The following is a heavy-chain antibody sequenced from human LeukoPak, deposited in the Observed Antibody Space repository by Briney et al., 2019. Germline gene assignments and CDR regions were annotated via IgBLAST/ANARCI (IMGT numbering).Heavy chain of an antibody. Sequence: ASVKVSCKASGYTSTGYYMHWVRQAPGQGLEWMGWINPNSGGTNYAQKFQGRVTMTRDTSISTAYMELSRLRSDDTAVYYCAFSSYYLQGNYYYMDVWGKGTTVTVSS. V-gene: IGHV1-2*02. CDR2: INPNSGGT. D-gene: IGHD1-26*01. J-gene: IGHJ6*03. CDR3: AFSSYYLQGNYYYMDV. CDR1: GYTSTGYY.